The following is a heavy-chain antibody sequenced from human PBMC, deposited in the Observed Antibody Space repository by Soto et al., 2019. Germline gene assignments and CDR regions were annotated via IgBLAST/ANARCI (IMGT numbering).Heavy chain of an antibody. V-gene: IGHV3-66*01. CDR2: IYSGGST. CDR3: ARDGAVPYYDILTGYSGSYYYGMDV. J-gene: IGHJ6*02. Sequence: GGSLRLSCAASGFTVSSNYMSWVRQAPGKGLEWVSVIYSGGSTYYADSVKGRFTISRDNSKNTLYLQMNSLRAEDTAVYYCARDGAVPYYDILTGYSGSYYYGMDVWGQGTTVTVSS. D-gene: IGHD3-9*01. CDR1: GFTVSSNY.